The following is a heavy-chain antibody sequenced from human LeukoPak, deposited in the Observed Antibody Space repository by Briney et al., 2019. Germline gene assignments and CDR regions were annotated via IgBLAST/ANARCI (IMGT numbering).Heavy chain of an antibody. CDR1: GLNFSSYG. CDR3: AKDGPTVTIFGHFDY. D-gene: IGHD4-17*01. CDR2: ISNDGTNT. J-gene: IGHJ4*01. V-gene: IGHV3-30*18. Sequence: PGRSLRLSCAASGLNFSSYGMHWVRQAPGKGLEWVAVISNDGTNTYYGDSVRGRFSISRDNSKNTLYLQMSSLRTEDTAVYYCAKDGPTVTIFGHFDYWGHGTLVTVSS.